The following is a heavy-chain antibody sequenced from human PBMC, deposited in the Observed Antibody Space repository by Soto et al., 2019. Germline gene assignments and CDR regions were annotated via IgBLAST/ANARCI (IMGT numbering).Heavy chain of an antibody. J-gene: IGHJ5*02. CDR1: GYTFTSYA. V-gene: IGHV1-3*01. Sequence: ASVKVSCKASGYTFTSYAMHWVRQAPGQRLEWMGWINAGNSNTKYSQKFQGRVTITKSTSASTAYMELSSLRSEDTAVYYCARGPLRDWFDPWGQGTLVTVSS. CDR3: ARGPLRDWFDP. CDR2: INAGNSNT.